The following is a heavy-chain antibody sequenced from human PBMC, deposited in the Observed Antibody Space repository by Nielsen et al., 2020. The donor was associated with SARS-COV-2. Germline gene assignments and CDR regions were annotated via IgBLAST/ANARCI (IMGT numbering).Heavy chain of an antibody. CDR2: ISSNGGST. Sequence: GESLKISCSASGFTFSSYAMHWVRQAPGKGLEYVSVISSNGGSTYYADSVKGRFTISRDNSKNTLYLQMSSLRAEDTALYYCAKDMFSSSWYYFDYWGQGTLVTVFS. CDR3: AKDMFSSSWYYFDY. D-gene: IGHD6-13*01. V-gene: IGHV3-64D*06. CDR1: GFTFSSYA. J-gene: IGHJ4*02.